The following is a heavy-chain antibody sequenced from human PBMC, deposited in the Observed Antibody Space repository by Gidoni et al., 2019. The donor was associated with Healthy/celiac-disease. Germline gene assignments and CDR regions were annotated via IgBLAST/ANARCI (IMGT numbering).Heavy chain of an antibody. CDR2: IRYDGSNK. CDR1: GFTFSSYG. CDR3: AKGEAGHIAAAGPYFDY. J-gene: IGHJ4*02. V-gene: IGHV3-30*02. Sequence: QVQLVASGGGVVQPGGSLRLSCAASGFTFSSYGMHWVRQAPGKGLEWVAFIRYDGSNKYYADSVKGRFTISRDNSKNTLYLQMNSLRAEDTAVYYCAKGEAGHIAAAGPYFDYWGQGTLVTVSS. D-gene: IGHD6-13*01.